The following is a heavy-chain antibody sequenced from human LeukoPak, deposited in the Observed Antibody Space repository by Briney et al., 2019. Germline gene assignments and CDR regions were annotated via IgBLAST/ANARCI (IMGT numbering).Heavy chain of an antibody. Sequence: GGSLRLSCGASGFTFSSYSMNWVRHAPGKGLEWVSSISSSSSYIYYADSVKGRFTISRDNAKNSLYLQMNSLRAEDTAVYYCARVRYSSSSHWFDPWGQGTLVTVSS. CDR3: ARVRYSSSSHWFDP. V-gene: IGHV3-21*01. J-gene: IGHJ5*02. D-gene: IGHD6-6*01. CDR1: GFTFSSYS. CDR2: ISSSSSYI.